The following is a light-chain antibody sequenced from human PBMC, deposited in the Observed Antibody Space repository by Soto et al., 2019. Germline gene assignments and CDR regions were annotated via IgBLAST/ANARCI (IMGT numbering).Light chain of an antibody. V-gene: IGKV3-15*01. J-gene: IGKJ4*01. CDR2: SAS. CDR3: QQYDNLPLT. CDR1: ERVSTN. Sequence: PGEIATLSCRASERVSTNLAWYQQTPGQAPRLLIYSASRRPTDIPVRFSGSGSGAEFTLTISSLQSEDFATYYCQQYDNLPLTFGGGTKVDIK.